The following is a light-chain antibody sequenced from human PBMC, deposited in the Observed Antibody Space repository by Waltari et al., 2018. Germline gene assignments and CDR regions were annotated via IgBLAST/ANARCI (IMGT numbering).Light chain of an antibody. Sequence: QAVVTQEPSLTVSPGGTVTLTCGSSTGAVTSGLYPYWFQQRPGQAPRTWITDVSSKASWTPARFSGSLLGGKAALTLSGAQPEDEADYYCSLSYSGIVVFGGGTKLTVL. V-gene: IGLV7-46*01. CDR3: SLSYSGIVV. J-gene: IGLJ2*01. CDR1: TGAVTSGLY. CDR2: DVS.